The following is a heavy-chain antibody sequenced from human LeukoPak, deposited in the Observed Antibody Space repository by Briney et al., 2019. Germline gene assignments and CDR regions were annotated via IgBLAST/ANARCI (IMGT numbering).Heavy chain of an antibody. CDR1: GGSISSSSYY. J-gene: IGHJ4*02. Sequence: PSQTLSLTCTVSGGSISSSSYYWGWIRQPPGKGLEWIGSIYYSGSTYYNPSLKSRVTISVDTSKNQFSLKPGSVTAADTAVYYCARGPFSIVVVTPFDYWGQGTLVTVSS. V-gene: IGHV4-39*07. CDR3: ARGPFSIVVVTPFDY. D-gene: IGHD3-22*01. CDR2: IYYSGST.